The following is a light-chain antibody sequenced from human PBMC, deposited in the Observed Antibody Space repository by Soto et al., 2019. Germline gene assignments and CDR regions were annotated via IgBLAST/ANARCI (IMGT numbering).Light chain of an antibody. V-gene: IGLV2-8*01. J-gene: IGLJ2*01. CDR1: SSDVGGYNY. CDR2: EVS. CDR3: SSYAGSNTS. Sequence: QSALTQPPSASGSPGQSVIISCTGTSSDVGGYNYVSWYQQHPGKAPKLMIYEVSKRPSGVPDRFSGSKSGNTASLTVSGLQAEDEADYYCSSYAGSNTSFGGGTKVTVL.